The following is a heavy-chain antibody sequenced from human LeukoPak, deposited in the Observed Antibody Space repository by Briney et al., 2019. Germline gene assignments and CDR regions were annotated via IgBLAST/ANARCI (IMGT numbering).Heavy chain of an antibody. J-gene: IGHJ6*03. CDR3: ARSSGGGYCSSTSCYFGYMDV. CDR1: GFSFITYN. D-gene: IGHD2-2*01. V-gene: IGHV3-21*01. CDR2: ISSTSSYI. Sequence: PGGSLRLSCAASGFSFITYNMNWVRQAPGKGLEWVSSISSTSSYIYYADSVKGRFTISRDNAKNSLYLQMNSLRAEDTAVYYCARSSGGGYCSSTSCYFGYMDVWGKGTTVTISS.